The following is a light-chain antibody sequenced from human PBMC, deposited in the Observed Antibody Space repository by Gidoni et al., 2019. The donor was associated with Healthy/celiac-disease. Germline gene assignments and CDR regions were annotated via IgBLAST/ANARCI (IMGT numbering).Light chain of an antibody. CDR3: QQYNSYPWT. V-gene: IGKV1-5*03. CDR2: KAS. J-gene: IGKJ1*01. CDR1: QSISSW. Sequence: DIQMTQSPSTLSASVGDRLTIPCRASQSISSWLAWYQQKPGKAPKLLIYKASSLESGVPSRFSGSGSGTEFTLTSSSLQPDDFATYYCQQYNSYPWTFXQXTKVEIK.